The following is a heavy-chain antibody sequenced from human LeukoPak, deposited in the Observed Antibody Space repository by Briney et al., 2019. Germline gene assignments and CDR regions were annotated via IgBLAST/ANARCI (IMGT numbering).Heavy chain of an antibody. J-gene: IGHJ4*02. CDR3: ASSGYCSSTSCPYYYGSGSYYPTLDY. D-gene: IGHD3-10*01. CDR2: IYYSGST. V-gene: IGHV4-30-4*08. Sequence: SETLSLTCTVSGGSISSGDYYWGWIRQPPGTGREWIGYIYYSGSTYYNPSLKSRVTISVDTSKNLFSLKLSSVTAADTAVYYCASSGYCSSTSCPYYYGSGSYYPTLDYWGQGTLVTVSS. CDR1: GGSISSGDYY.